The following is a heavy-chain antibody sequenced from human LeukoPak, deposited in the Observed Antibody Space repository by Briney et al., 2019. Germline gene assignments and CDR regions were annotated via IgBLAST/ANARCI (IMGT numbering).Heavy chain of an antibody. CDR3: EEEDYYDSSGPNIDY. D-gene: IGHD3-22*01. CDR1: GFTFNNYA. Sequence: PGGSLRLSCAASGFTFNNYAMHWVRQAPGKGLEWVAVISYDGSHKYYPDYVKGRFTISRDNSKNTLYLQMNSLRAEDTAVYYCEEEDYYDSSGPNIDYWGQGNLVTVSS. CDR2: ISYDGSHK. J-gene: IGHJ4*02. V-gene: IGHV3-30-3*01.